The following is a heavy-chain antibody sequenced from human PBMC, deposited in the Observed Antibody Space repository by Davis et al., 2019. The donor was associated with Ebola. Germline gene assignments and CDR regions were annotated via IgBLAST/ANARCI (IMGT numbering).Heavy chain of an antibody. CDR3: ARAAVSASKSWFDP. Sequence: PGGSLRLSCAASGFPFSDYYMNWIRQAPGKGLALVSYISDTSRTIYYADSVKGRFTISRDNAKKSLFLQMNSLGAEDTAVYYCARAAVSASKSWFDPWGQGTLVTVSS. V-gene: IGHV3-11*01. CDR2: ISDTSRTI. J-gene: IGHJ5*02. CDR1: GFPFSDYY. D-gene: IGHD2-2*01.